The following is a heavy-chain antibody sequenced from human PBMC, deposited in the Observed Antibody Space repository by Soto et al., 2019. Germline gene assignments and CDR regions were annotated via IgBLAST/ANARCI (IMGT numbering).Heavy chain of an antibody. CDR3: AREDIVVVVAAYYYYYMHV. CDR2: ISSSSSYI. V-gene: IGHV3-21*01. CDR1: GFTFSSYS. D-gene: IGHD2-15*01. Sequence: EVQLVESGGGLVKPGGSLRLSCAASGFTFSSYSMNWVRQAPGKGLEWVSSISSSSSYIYYADSVKGLFTISRDNAKNLLYLQMNILRAEDTSVYYCAREDIVVVVAAYYYYYMHVWGKGTTVTGSS. J-gene: IGHJ6*03.